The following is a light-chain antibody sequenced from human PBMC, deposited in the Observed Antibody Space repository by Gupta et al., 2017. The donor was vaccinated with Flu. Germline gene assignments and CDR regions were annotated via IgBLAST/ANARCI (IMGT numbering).Light chain of an antibody. CDR2: AAY. CDR1: QGISSY. Sequence: QSPSFLSASVGARVTCTGRASQGISSYLDWEQQKPGKAPKILIYAAYTLKRGGKSRCSGSGSGTEFTLTSSSLEDEDFEIYDNQQLNTYPFGGGTKVEIK. CDR3: QQLNTYP. J-gene: IGKJ4*01. V-gene: IGKV1-9*01.